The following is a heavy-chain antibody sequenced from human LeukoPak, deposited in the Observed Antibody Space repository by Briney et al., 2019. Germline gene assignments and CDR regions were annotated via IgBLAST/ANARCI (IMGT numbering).Heavy chain of an antibody. CDR3: AREFGS. J-gene: IGHJ4*02. CDR1: GFIFSSYR. CDR2: ISSSSTTI. Sequence: GGSLRLSCVGSGFIFSSYRMNWVRQAPGKGLEWISYISSSSTTIYYADSVKGRFTISRDDAKNSLYLQMNSLRAEDTAVYYCAREFGSWGQGTLVTVSS. V-gene: IGHV3-48*01.